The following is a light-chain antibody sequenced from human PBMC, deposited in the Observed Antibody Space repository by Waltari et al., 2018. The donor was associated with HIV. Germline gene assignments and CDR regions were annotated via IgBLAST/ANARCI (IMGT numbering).Light chain of an antibody. CDR3: QTWGTGILV. Sequence: QLVLTQSPSASASLGASVKLPCTLSSGHSNYDIAWHQQQPEKSPRYLMNLTMDGSHSKGYGTPERFSGSSSGAERYLTISTLQSEDEADYYCQTWGTGILVFGGGTKLTVL. V-gene: IGLV4-69*01. CDR1: SGHSNYD. CDR2: LTMDGSH. J-gene: IGLJ3*02.